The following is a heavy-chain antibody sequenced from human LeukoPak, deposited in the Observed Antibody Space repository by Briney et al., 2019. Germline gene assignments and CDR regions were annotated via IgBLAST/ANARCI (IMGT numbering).Heavy chain of an antibody. CDR2: INGDGSTT. J-gene: IGHJ4*02. CDR1: GFTFSTYW. V-gene: IGHV3-74*03. D-gene: IGHD3-10*01. Sequence: GGSLRLSCTASGFTFSTYWTNWVRQSPGKGLVWVALINGDGSTTTHADSVKGRFTISRDNAKNTAYLQMYSLRDEDTAVYFCARDYAGSPDYWGQGTLVTVSA. CDR3: ARDYAGSPDY.